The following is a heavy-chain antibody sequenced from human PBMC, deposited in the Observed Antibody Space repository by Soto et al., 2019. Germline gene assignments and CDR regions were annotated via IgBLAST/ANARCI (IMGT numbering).Heavy chain of an antibody. J-gene: IGHJ6*02. CDR1: GFTFSSYA. D-gene: IGHD1-26*01. CDR2: ISVRGVT. CDR3: ARLYWEGLTDV. V-gene: IGHV3-23*01. Sequence: GGSLRLSCAASGFTFSSYAMSWVRRAPGKGLEWVSVISVRGVTFTAGAVKDRFTISRDNSKNSLYLQMNSLIAEDTAVYYCARLYWEGLTDVWGQGTTVTVSS.